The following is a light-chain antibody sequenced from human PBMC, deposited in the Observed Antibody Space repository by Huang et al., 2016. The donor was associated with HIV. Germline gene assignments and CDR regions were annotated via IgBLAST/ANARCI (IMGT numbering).Light chain of an antibody. J-gene: IGKJ1*01. CDR1: QFVANAY. Sequence: EIVLTQSPGTLSLSPGDRATLSCRASQFVANAYVAWDQHKPGQSPRLLIYGASMRASGIPDRFSGSGFGTDFTLTISRLEPDDFAVYFCQQCGSPTWTFGQGTKVEIK. CDR3: QQCGSPTWT. CDR2: GAS. V-gene: IGKV3-20*01.